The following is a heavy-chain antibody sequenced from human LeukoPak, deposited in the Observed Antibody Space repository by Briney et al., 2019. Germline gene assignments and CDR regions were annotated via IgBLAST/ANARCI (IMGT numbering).Heavy chain of an antibody. D-gene: IGHD6-13*01. Sequence: SETLSLTCTVSGDSISNYYWSWIRQPPGKGLECIGYIYNTGSTDYNPSLKSRVTISLDTSRNQFSLKLSSVTAADTAVYYCARLIPASSWLYFDYWGQGTLVTVSS. V-gene: IGHV4-59*08. J-gene: IGHJ4*02. CDR1: GDSISNYY. CDR3: ARLIPASSWLYFDY. CDR2: IYNTGST.